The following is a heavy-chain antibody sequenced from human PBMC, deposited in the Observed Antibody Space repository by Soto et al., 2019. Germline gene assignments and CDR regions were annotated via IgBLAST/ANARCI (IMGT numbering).Heavy chain of an antibody. Sequence: SETLSLTCTVSGGSISSSSYYWGWIRQPPGKGLEWIGSIYYSGSTYYNPSLKSRVTISVDTSKNQFSLKLSSVTAADTAVYYCARDSSGYYYYTRGFYYYGMDVWGQGTTVTVSS. D-gene: IGHD3-22*01. J-gene: IGHJ6*02. CDR1: GGSISSSSYY. CDR3: ARDSSGYYYYTRGFYYYGMDV. CDR2: IYYSGST. V-gene: IGHV4-39*01.